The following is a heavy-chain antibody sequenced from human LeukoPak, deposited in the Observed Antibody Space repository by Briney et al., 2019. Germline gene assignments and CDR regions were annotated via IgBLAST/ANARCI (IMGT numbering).Heavy chain of an antibody. D-gene: IGHD5-18*01. Sequence: GGSLRLPCAASGFTFSSYAMSWVRQAPGKGLEWVSAISGSGGSTYYADSVKGRFTISRDNSKNTLYLQMNSLRAEDTAVYYCTNRGYNYAFDYWGQGTLVTVSS. CDR3: TNRGYNYAFDY. CDR2: ISGSGGST. V-gene: IGHV3-23*01. CDR1: GFTFSSYA. J-gene: IGHJ4*02.